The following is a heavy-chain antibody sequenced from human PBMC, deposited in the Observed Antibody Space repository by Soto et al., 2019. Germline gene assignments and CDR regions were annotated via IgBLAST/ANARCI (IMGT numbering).Heavy chain of an antibody. D-gene: IGHD3-3*01. CDR1: GFTFSSYA. Sequence: QVQLVESGGGVVQPGRSLSLSYAASGFTFSSYAMHWVRQAPGKGLEWVAVISYDGSNKYYADSVKGRFTISRDNSKNTLYLQMNSLRAEDTAVYYCARDLLPYYDFWSGTDVWGQGTTVTVSS. V-gene: IGHV3-30-3*01. CDR3: ARDLLPYYDFWSGTDV. CDR2: ISYDGSNK. J-gene: IGHJ6*02.